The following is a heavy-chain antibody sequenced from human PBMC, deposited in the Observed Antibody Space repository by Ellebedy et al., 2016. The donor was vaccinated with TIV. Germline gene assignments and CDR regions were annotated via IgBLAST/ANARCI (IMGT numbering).Heavy chain of an antibody. J-gene: IGHJ6*02. D-gene: IGHD3-10*01. V-gene: IGHV6-1*01. CDR3: ARGWFGSGMGV. Sequence: SQTLSLTCVISGDSVSTDIGWNWIRQSPSRGLEWLGRTYYRSKWNNDYAVSLKSRITINQDTSKNLFSLQLNSVTPEDTAVYYCARGWFGSGMGVWGQGTTVTVS. CDR2: TYYRSKWNN. CDR1: GDSVSTDIG.